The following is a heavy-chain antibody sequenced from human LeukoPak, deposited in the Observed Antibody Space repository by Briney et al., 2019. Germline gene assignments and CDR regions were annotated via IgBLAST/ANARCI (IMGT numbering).Heavy chain of an antibody. CDR1: GFTFSTNF. CDR3: ARTLWEFDY. Sequence: GGSLSLSCAASGFTFSTNFMNWVRQAPGKGLEWVSVIYSGGSTYYADSVKGRFTISRDNAKRSLFLQMNSLRVEDTAVYYCARTLWEFDYWGQGTLVTVSS. D-gene: IGHD1-26*01. J-gene: IGHJ4*02. CDR2: IYSGGST. V-gene: IGHV3-66*01.